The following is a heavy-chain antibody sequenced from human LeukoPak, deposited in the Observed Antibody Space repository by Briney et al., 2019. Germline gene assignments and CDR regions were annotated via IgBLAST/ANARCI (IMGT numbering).Heavy chain of an antibody. CDR1: GGTFSSYA. V-gene: IGHV1-69*04. Sequence: GASVNVSFKASGGTFSSYAISWVRQAPGQGLEWMGRIIPSLGIANYAQKFQGRVTITADKSTSTAYMELGSLRSEDTAVYYCARDPYCSSTSCYEDSFDYWGQGTLVTVSS. CDR2: IIPSLGIA. D-gene: IGHD2-2*01. CDR3: ARDPYCSSTSCYEDSFDY. J-gene: IGHJ4*02.